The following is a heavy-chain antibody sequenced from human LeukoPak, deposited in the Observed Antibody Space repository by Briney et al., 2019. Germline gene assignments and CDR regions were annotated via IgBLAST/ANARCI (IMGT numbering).Heavy chain of an antibody. CDR3: ARDWGITSSSSLPPAYYYMDV. V-gene: IGHV1-69*05. CDR1: GGTFSSYA. Sequence: SVKVSCKASGGTFSSYAISWVRQAPGQGLEWMGGIIPIFGTANYAQKFQGRVTITTDESTSTAYMELSSLRSEDTAVYYCARDWGITSSSSLPPAYYYMDVWGKGTTVTVSS. CDR2: IIPIFGTA. J-gene: IGHJ6*03. D-gene: IGHD6-6*01.